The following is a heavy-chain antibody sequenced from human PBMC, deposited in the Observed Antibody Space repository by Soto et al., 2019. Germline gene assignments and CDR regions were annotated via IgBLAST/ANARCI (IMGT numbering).Heavy chain of an antibody. D-gene: IGHD1-7*01. CDR2: INHSGST. Sequence: QVQLQQWGAGLLKPSETLSLTCAVYGGSFSGYYWSWIRQPPGKGLEWIGEINHSGSTNYNPSLKSRVTISVDTSKNQFSLKLSSVTAADTAVYYCAREMSDNWNYVDHFYYWGQGTLVTVSS. J-gene: IGHJ4*02. CDR3: AREMSDNWNYVDHFYY. CDR1: GGSFSGYY. V-gene: IGHV4-34*01.